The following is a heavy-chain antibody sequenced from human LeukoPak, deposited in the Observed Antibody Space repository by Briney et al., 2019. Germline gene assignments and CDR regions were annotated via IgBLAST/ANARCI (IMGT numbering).Heavy chain of an antibody. J-gene: IGHJ4*02. V-gene: IGHV3-23*01. Sequence: GGSLRLSCAASGLSFSSFAMSWVRQGPARGLEWVSSTRGNGETFYADSVKGRFTLSSDSSRNTVYFQLNNLRVEDTAIYYCAKASWVSSTDAVRWGQGTLVTVSS. CDR3: AKASWVSSTDAVR. CDR1: GLSFSSFA. D-gene: IGHD3-16*01. CDR2: TRGNGET.